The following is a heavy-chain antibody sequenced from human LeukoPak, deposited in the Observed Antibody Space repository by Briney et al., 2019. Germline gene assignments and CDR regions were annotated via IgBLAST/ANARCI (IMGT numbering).Heavy chain of an antibody. Sequence: PGGSLRLSCTGSGFTFGDYGTTWFRQAPGKGLEWISHIRSSAYGGTTEYATSVRGRFTISRDDSKSIAYLQMSNLKTEDTAVYYCTRGYDSSGWLFDYWGQGTLVTVSS. J-gene: IGHJ4*02. V-gene: IGHV3-49*03. CDR1: GFTFGDYG. D-gene: IGHD6-19*01. CDR3: TRGYDSSGWLFDY. CDR2: IRSSAYGGTT.